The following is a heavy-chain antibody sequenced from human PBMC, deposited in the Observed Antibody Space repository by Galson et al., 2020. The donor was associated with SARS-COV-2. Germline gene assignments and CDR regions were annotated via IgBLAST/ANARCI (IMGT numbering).Heavy chain of an antibody. Sequence: GESLKISCKSSGYEFTNYWIGWVRQMPGKGLEWMGIIYPGASDTRYSPSFQGQVYISADKSISTAYLQWSSLKASDTAMYYCARPRDGYPNGDFDIWGQGTLVTVSS. D-gene: IGHD2-8*01. CDR3: ARPRDGYPNGDFDI. CDR1: GYEFTNYW. CDR2: IYPGASDT. J-gene: IGHJ3*02. V-gene: IGHV5-51*01.